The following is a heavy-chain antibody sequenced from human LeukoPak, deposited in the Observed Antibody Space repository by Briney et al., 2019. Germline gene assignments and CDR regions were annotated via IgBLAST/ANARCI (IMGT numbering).Heavy chain of an antibody. CDR3: AKDPPRLKQQLVLADY. CDR2: ISGSGGST. V-gene: IGHV3-23*01. D-gene: IGHD6-13*01. Sequence: RGSLRLSCAASGFTFSSYAMSWVRQAPGKGLEWVSAISGSGGSTYYADSVKGRFTISRDNSKNTLYLQMNSLRAEDTAVYYCAKDPPRLKQQLVLADYWGQGTLVTVSS. CDR1: GFTFSSYA. J-gene: IGHJ4*02.